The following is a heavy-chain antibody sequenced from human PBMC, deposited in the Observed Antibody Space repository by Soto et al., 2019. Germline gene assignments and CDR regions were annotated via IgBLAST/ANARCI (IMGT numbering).Heavy chain of an antibody. CDR2: ISSSGSTI. CDR3: ARAVVATSFDY. J-gene: IGHJ4*02. CDR1: GFTFSNNY. Sequence: GGTLRLSCAASGFTFSNNYMSWIRQAPGKGLEWVSYISSSGSTIYYADSVKGRFTISRDNAKNSLYLQMNSLRAEDTAVYYCARAVVATSFDYWGQGTLVTVSS. V-gene: IGHV3-11*01. D-gene: IGHD5-12*01.